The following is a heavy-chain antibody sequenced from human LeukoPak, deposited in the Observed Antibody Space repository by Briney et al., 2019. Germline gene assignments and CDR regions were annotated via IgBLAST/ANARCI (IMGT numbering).Heavy chain of an antibody. Sequence: PSETLSLTCTVSGGSISSSSYCWGWIRQPPGKGLEWIGSIYYSGSTYYNPSLKSRVTISVDTSKNQFSLRLSSVTAADTAVYYCARLGYYGSGKIPIFDYWGQGTLVTVSS. J-gene: IGHJ4*02. V-gene: IGHV4-39*01. CDR1: GGSISSSSYC. CDR3: ARLGYYGSGKIPIFDY. D-gene: IGHD3-10*01. CDR2: IYYSGST.